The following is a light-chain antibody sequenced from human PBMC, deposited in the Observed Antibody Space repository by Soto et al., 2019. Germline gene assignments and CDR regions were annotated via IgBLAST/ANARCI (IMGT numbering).Light chain of an antibody. V-gene: IGLV2-14*03. CDR1: SSDVGGYNY. Sequence: QSALTQPASVSGSPGQSITISCTGTSSDVGGYNYVSWYQQHPGKAPKLMIFDVSHRPSGVSNRFSGSKSGNTASLTISGXXXXXXXDYYCSSYTSNSNLIFGGGTKLTVL. CDR2: DVS. CDR3: SSYTSNSNLI. J-gene: IGLJ2*01.